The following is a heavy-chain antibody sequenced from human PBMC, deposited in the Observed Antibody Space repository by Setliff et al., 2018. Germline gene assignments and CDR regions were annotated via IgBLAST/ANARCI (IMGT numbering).Heavy chain of an antibody. J-gene: IGHJ4*02. CDR2: IYYSGST. CDR3: ARSFSRREKFLLDY. Sequence: PSETLSLTCTVSGGSISSYYWGWIRQPPGKGLEWIGSIYYSGSTYYNPSLKSRVTISVDTSKNQFSLKLSSVTAADTAVYYCARSFSRREKFLLDYWGQGALVTVSS. CDR1: GGSISSYY. V-gene: IGHV4-39*07.